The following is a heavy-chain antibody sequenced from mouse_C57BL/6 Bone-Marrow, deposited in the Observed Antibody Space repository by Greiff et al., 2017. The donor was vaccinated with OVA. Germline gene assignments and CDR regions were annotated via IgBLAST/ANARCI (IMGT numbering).Heavy chain of an antibody. CDR1: GYTFTSYW. V-gene: IGHV1-64*01. J-gene: IGHJ2*01. D-gene: IGHD1-1*01. CDR3: ARYYYGSSSYFDY. CDR2: IHPNSGST. Sequence: QVQLQQPGAELVKPGASVKLSCKASGYTFTSYWMHWVTQRPGQGLEWIGMIHPNSGSTNYNEKFKSKATLTVDKSSSTAYMQLSSLTSEDSAVYYCARYYYGSSSYFDYWGQGTTLTVSS.